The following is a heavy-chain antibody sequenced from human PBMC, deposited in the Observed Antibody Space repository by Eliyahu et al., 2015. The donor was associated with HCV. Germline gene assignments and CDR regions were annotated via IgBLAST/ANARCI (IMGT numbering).Heavy chain of an antibody. CDR2: IKKDGSEK. CDR1: GFTFSGYY. V-gene: IGHV3-7*01. J-gene: IGHJ6*03. CDR3: ARITNSPGYYMDV. Sequence: EVQLVESGGGLVQPGGSLRLSCAASGFTFSGYYMMWVRQAPGTGLQWAAHIKKDGSEKHYADSVTGRFSISRDNAENSLYLQMNSLRVEDTAVYYCARITNSPGYYMDVWGKGTTVIVSS.